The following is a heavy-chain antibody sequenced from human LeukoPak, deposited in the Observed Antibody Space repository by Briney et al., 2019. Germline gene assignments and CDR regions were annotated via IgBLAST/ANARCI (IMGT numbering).Heavy chain of an antibody. CDR1: GYTFTGYY. Sequence: ASVKVSCKASGYTFTGYYMHWVRQAPGQGLEWMGWINPNSGGTNYAQKFQGRVTMTRDTSISTAYMELSRLRSDDTAVYYCARVNVDHDSSGYSPYFDYWGLGALVTVCS. V-gene: IGHV1-2*02. D-gene: IGHD3-22*01. J-gene: IGHJ4*02. CDR3: ARVNVDHDSSGYSPYFDY. CDR2: INPNSGGT.